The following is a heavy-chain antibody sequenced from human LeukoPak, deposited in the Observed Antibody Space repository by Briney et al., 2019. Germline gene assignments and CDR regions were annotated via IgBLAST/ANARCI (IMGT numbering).Heavy chain of an antibody. V-gene: IGHV4-59*12. Sequence: SETLSLTCTVSGGSISSYYWSWIRQPPGKGLEWIGYIYYSGSTNYNPSLKSRVTISVDTSKNQFSLKLSSVTAADTAMYYCARGSAVVAGADFDFWGQGTLVSVSS. D-gene: IGHD6-13*01. CDR1: GGSISSYY. CDR3: ARGSAVVAGADFDF. J-gene: IGHJ4*02. CDR2: IYYSGST.